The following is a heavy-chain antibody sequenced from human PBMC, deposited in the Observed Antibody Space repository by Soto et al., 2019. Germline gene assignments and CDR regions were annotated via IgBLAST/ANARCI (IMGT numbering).Heavy chain of an antibody. CDR1: GFPFSDYY. J-gene: IGHJ4*02. CDR2: ISNSGDSK. D-gene: IGHD2-15*01. Sequence: GGSLRLSCGASGFPFSDYYMAWIRPAPGKGLEWVAYISNSGDSKYYVQSVKGRFPISRDNSNNSVSLQMNTLRAEDTARYYCARVEGDCTGGNCYSGAFDYWGQGARVTVSA. CDR3: ARVEGDCTGGNCYSGAFDY. V-gene: IGHV3-11*01.